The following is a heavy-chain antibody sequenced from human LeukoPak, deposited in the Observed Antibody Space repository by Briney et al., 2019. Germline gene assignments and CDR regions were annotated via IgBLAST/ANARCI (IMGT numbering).Heavy chain of an antibody. J-gene: IGHJ3*02. V-gene: IGHV4-30-2*01. D-gene: IGHD5-12*01. Sequence: SETLSLTCAVYGGSLSSGGNSWSWIRQPPGRGLEWIGYIYHSGSTYYNPSLKSRVTISVDRSKNQFSLKLSSVTAADTAVYYCACGYSGYDYAFDIWGPGKMVTVSS. CDR1: GGSLSSGGNS. CDR3: ACGYSGYDYAFDI. CDR2: IYHSGST.